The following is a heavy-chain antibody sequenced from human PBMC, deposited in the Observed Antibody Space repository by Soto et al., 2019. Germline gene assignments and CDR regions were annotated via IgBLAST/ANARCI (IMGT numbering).Heavy chain of an antibody. J-gene: IGHJ4*01. CDR1: GFTFSNAW. Sequence: EVQLVESGGGLVKPGGSLRLSCAASGFTFSNAWMNWVRQAPGKGLEWVGRIKSKTDGGTTDYAAPVKGRFTISRDDSKNTLYLQMNSLKTEHTAVYYCTTDREYSSGWKLDYWGHGTLVTVSS. CDR3: TTDREYSSGWKLDY. CDR2: IKSKTDGGTT. D-gene: IGHD6-19*01. V-gene: IGHV3-15*07.